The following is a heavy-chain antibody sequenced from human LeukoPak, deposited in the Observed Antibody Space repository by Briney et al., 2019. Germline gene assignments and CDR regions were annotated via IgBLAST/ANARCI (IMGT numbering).Heavy chain of an antibody. CDR1: GYSFTSYW. V-gene: IGHV5-51*01. CDR3: ARTYYYDSSGYYYGYYFDY. D-gene: IGHD3-22*01. Sequence: GESLRISCQCSGYSFTSYWIGWVRQMPGKGLEWMGIIYPGDSDTRYSPSFQGQVTISADKSISTAYLQWSSLKASDTAMYYCARTYYYDSSGYYYGYYFDYWGQGTLVTVSS. CDR2: IYPGDSDT. J-gene: IGHJ4*02.